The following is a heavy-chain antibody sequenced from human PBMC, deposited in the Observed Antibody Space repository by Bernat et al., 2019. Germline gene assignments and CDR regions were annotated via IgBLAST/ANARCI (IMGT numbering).Heavy chain of an antibody. V-gene: IGHV5-10-1*03. CDR2: IDPSDSYT. CDR1: GYSFTSYW. D-gene: IGHD3-10*01. CDR3: ARHHYYRGSGSYHEDGWFDP. J-gene: IGHJ5*02. Sequence: EVQLVQSGAEVKKPGESLRISCKGSGYSFTSYWISWVRQMPGKGLEWMGRIDPSDSYTNYSPSFQGHVTISADKSISTAYLQWSSLKASDTAMYYCARHHYYRGSGSYHEDGWFDPWGQGTLVTVSS.